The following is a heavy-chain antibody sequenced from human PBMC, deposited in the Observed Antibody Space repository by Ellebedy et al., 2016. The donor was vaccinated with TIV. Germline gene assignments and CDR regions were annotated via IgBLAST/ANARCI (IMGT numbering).Heavy chain of an antibody. J-gene: IGHJ4*02. CDR2: ISGSGGAA. CDR3: AKVGPSTLAT. V-gene: IGHV3-23*01. CDR1: GFIFSNFA. Sequence: GGSLRLXXAASGFIFSNFAMTWVRQAHGKGLEWVSSISGSGGAAHYADSVKGRFTISRDNSRNTVYLQMNSLRAEDMAVYYCAKVGPSTLATWGQGTLVTVSS. D-gene: IGHD5-12*01.